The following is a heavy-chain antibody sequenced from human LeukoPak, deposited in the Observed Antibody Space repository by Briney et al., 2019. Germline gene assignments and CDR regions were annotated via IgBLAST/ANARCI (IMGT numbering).Heavy chain of an antibody. D-gene: IGHD2-2*03. CDR2: INPNSGAT. Sequence: VASVKVSCKASGYTFIAYYMFWVRQAPGQGLEWMGWINPNSGATGHAQKFQGRVTMTRDTSISTSYMEVTGLRSDDTGVYFCARDGYCRGSSCPFQHWGQGTMVTVSS. V-gene: IGHV1-2*02. CDR1: GYTFIAYY. J-gene: IGHJ1*01. CDR3: ARDGYCRGSSCPFQH.